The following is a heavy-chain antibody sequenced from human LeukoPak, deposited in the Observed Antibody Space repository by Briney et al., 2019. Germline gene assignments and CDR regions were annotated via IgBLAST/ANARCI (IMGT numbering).Heavy chain of an antibody. V-gene: IGHV4-59*08. CDR2: IYFTGST. CDR1: AGSISPYY. D-gene: IGHD6-19*01. CDR3: ARHLPVAGDPYFDY. J-gene: IGHJ4*02. Sequence: SETLSLTCTVSAGSISPYYWSWIRQPPGKALEWIGYIYFTGSTNYNPSLKSRLTISLHTSKNQFSLKPSSVTAADTAVYYCARHLPVAGDPYFDYWGQGALVTVSS.